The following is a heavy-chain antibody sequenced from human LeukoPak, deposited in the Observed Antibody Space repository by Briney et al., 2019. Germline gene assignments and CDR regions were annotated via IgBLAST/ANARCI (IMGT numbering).Heavy chain of an antibody. CDR2: IDTVGSTT. CDR3: AKDASGWYEY. V-gene: IGHV3-74*03. D-gene: IGHD6-19*01. Sequence: TGGSLRLSCAASGFTFGAYWMHWVRQAPGKGLVWVSRIDTVGSTTTYADSVRGRFTISRDNSKNTLYLQMNSLRAEDTAVYYCAKDASGWYEYWGQGTLVTVSS. CDR1: GFTFGAYW. J-gene: IGHJ4*02.